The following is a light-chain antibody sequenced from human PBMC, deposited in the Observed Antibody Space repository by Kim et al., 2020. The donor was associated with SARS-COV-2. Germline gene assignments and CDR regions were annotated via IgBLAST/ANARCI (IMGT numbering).Light chain of an antibody. CDR2: AAS. CDR1: QSINTY. CDR3: QQSLSTPYT. J-gene: IGKJ2*01. V-gene: IGKV1-39*01. Sequence: SASVGDRVTLTCRASQSINTYLNWYQQRPGKAPTLLIYAASSLQPGVPPRFRGSGSGTDFTLTITSPQPEDFATYFCQQSLSTPYTFGQGTKLEI.